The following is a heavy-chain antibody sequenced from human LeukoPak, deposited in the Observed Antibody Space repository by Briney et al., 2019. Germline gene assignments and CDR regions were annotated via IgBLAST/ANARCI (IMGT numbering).Heavy chain of an antibody. J-gene: IGHJ4*02. Sequence: SETLSLTCTVSGGSISSSSYYWGWIRQPPGKGLEWIGSIYYSGSTYYNPSLKSRVTISVDTSKNQFSLKLSSVTAADTAVYHCARGPSSSWYYFDYWGQGTLVTVSS. CDR2: IYYSGST. D-gene: IGHD6-13*01. CDR1: GGSISSSSYY. CDR3: ARGPSSSWYYFDY. V-gene: IGHV4-39*07.